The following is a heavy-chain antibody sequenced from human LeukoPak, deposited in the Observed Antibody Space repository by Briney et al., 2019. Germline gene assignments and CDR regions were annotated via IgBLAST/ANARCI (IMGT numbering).Heavy chain of an antibody. J-gene: IGHJ4*02. D-gene: IGHD1-26*01. V-gene: IGHV3-48*03. CDR3: ARELWYSGSYSGHLDY. CDR1: GFTFSSYE. Sequence: PGGSLRLSCAASGFTFSSYEMTWVRQAPGKGLEWVSNISSSDTTIHYADSVKGRFTISRDNSKNTVYLQMNSLRAEDTAVYYCARELWYSGSYSGHLDYWGQGTLVTVSS. CDR2: ISSSDTTI.